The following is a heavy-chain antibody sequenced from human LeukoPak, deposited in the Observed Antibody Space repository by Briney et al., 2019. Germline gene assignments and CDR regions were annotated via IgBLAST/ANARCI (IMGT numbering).Heavy chain of an antibody. D-gene: IGHD2-15*01. J-gene: IGHJ6*03. V-gene: IGHV1-2*02. CDR3: ARDRGCSGGSCYYYYYYMDV. Sequence: ASVKVSCKASGYTFTGYYMHWVRQAPGQGLEWMGWINPNSGGTNYAQKFQGRVTMTRDTSTSTAYMELSRLRSDDTAVYYCARDRGCSGGSCYYYYYYMDVWGKGTTVTVSS. CDR1: GYTFTGYY. CDR2: INPNSGGT.